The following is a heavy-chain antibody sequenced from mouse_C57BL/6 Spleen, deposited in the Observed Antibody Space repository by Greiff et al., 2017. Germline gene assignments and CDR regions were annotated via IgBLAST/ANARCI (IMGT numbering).Heavy chain of an antibody. J-gene: IGHJ3*01. V-gene: IGHV1-69*01. CDR2: IDPSDSYT. CDR1: GYTFTSYW. D-gene: IGHD1-1*01. CDR3: ARGDGSSPAWFAY. Sequence: QVQLQQPGAELVMPGASVKLSCKASGYTFTSYWMHWVKQRPGQGLEWIGEIDPSDSYTNYNQKFKGKSTLTVDKSSRTAYMQLSSLTSEDSAVYYWARGDGSSPAWFAYWGQGTLVTVSA.